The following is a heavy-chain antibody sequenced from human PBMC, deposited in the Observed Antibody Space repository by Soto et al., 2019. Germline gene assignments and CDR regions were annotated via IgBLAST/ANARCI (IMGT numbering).Heavy chain of an antibody. D-gene: IGHD6-13*01. CDR3: AHSSSWYYFAY. V-gene: IGHV3-33*01. CDR1: GFTFSSYG. Sequence: QVQLVESGGGVVQPGRSLRLSCAASGFTFSSYGMHWVRQPPGKGLEWVAVIWFDRSNKHYADSVKGRFTISRDNSKNTLYLQMNSLRAEDTAVYYCAHSSSWYYFAYWGQGTLVTVSS. CDR2: IWFDRSNK. J-gene: IGHJ4*02.